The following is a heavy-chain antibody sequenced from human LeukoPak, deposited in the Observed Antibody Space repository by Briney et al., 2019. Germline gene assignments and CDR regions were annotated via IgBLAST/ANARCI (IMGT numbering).Heavy chain of an antibody. J-gene: IGHJ4*02. CDR2: ISYDGSNK. D-gene: IGHD3-22*01. Sequence: GGSLRLSCAASGFTFSSYGMHWVRQAPGKGLEWVAVISYDGSNKYYADSAKGRFTISRDNSKNKLYLQMNSLRAEDTAVYYCTKVDSSGYELIPLFDYWGQRTVVSVSS. V-gene: IGHV3-30*18. CDR3: TKVDSSGYELIPLFDY. CDR1: GFTFSSYG.